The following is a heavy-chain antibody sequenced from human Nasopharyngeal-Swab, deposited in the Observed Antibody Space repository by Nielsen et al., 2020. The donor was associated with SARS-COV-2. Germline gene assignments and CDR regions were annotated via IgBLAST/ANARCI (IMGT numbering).Heavy chain of an antibody. CDR2: ISWNSGSI. D-gene: IGHD2-21*01. V-gene: IGHV3-9*01. CDR1: GFTFDDYA. CDR3: AKDITSGDTMATHYYYGMDV. J-gene: IGHJ6*02. Sequence: GGSLRLSCAASGFTFDDYAMHWVRQAPGKGLEWVSGISWNSGSIGYADSVKGRITISRDNAKNSLYLQMNSLRAEDTALYYCAKDITSGDTMATHYYYGMDVWGQGTTVTVSS.